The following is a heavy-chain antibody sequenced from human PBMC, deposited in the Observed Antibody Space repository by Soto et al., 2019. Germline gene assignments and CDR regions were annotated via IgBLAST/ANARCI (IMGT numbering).Heavy chain of an antibody. V-gene: IGHV4-30-4*01. CDR1: GGSISTGDYY. J-gene: IGHJ4*02. CDR3: ARVSALLVAIRSFDH. D-gene: IGHD2-15*01. CDR2: IYYSGST. Sequence: QVQLQESGPGLVKPSQTLPLTCTVSGGSISTGDYYWSWIRQPPGKGLEWIGYIYYSGSTYYNPSLKSRVTISMDTSKNQFSLKLTSVTTADTAVYYCARVSALLVAIRSFDHWGQGTLVTVSS.